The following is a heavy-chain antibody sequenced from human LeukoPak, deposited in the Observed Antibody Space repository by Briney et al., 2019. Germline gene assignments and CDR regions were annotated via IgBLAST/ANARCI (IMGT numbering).Heavy chain of an antibody. CDR3: ANLAVAGAIDY. V-gene: IGHV3-33*06. D-gene: IGHD6-19*01. J-gene: IGHJ4*02. CDR2: IWYDGSNK. CDR1: GFTFSSYG. Sequence: GGSLRLSCAASGFTFSSYGMHWVRQAPGKGLEWVAVIWYDGSNKYYAVSVKGRFTISRDNSKNTLYLQMNSLRAEDTAVYYCANLAVAGAIDYWGQGTLVTVSS.